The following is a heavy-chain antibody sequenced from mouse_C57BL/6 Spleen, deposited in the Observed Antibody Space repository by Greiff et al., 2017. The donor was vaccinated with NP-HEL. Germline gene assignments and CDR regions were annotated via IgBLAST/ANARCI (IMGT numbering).Heavy chain of an antibody. Sequence: EVKVVESGGGLVQPGGSLKLSCAASGFTFSDYYMYWVRQTPEKRLEWVAYISNGGGSTYYPDTVKGRFTISRDNDKNTLYLQMSRLKSEDTAMYYCARHNYPSTDYWGQGTSVTVSS. J-gene: IGHJ4*01. D-gene: IGHD2-1*01. CDR2: ISNGGGST. CDR3: ARHNYPSTDY. V-gene: IGHV5-12*01. CDR1: GFTFSDYY.